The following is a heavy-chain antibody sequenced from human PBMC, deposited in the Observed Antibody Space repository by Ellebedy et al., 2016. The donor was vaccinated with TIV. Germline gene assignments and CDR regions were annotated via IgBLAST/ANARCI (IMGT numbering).Heavy chain of an antibody. Sequence: GESLKISCQGSGYNFPTYWINWVRQLLGKGLEWMGRIDPTDSPTTYSPSFQGHVTIADDKSTSTAYLQWRSLKASDTAMYYCERQRGQLAVAGTGGWFDPWGQGTLVTVSS. J-gene: IGHJ5*02. CDR1: GYNFPTYW. CDR2: IDPTDSPT. D-gene: IGHD6-19*01. V-gene: IGHV5-10-1*01. CDR3: ERQRGQLAVAGTGGWFDP.